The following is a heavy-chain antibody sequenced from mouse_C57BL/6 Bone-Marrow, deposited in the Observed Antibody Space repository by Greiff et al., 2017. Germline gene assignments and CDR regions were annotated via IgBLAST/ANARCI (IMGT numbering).Heavy chain of an antibody. CDR2: IDPENGYT. CDR3: TTEVTET. D-gene: IGHD4-1*01. V-gene: IGHV14-4*01. J-gene: IGHJ2*01. CDR1: GFNIKDDY. Sequence: VHVKQSGAELVRPGASVKLSCTASGFNIKDDYMHWVKQRPEQGLEWIGWIDPENGYTEYASKFQGKATITADTSSNTAYLQLSSLTSEDTAVYYCTTEVTETWGQGTTLTVSS.